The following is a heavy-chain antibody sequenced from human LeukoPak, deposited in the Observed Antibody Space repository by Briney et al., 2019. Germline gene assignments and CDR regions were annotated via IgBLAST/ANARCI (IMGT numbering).Heavy chain of an antibody. J-gene: IGHJ4*02. D-gene: IGHD5-18*01. Sequence: GSLRLSCAASGFTFSSYWMSWVRQPPGKGLEWIGSIYYSGSTYYNTSLKSRVTISVDTSKNQFSLKLNSVTAADTAVYYCARFRYSYGFDYWGQGTLVTVSS. CDR2: IYYSGST. V-gene: IGHV4-39*01. CDR1: GFTFSSYW. CDR3: ARFRYSYGFDY.